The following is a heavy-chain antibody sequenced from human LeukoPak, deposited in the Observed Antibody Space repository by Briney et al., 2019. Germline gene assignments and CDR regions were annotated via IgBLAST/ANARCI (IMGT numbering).Heavy chain of an antibody. Sequence: QPGGSLRLSCEASGFTFSSYAMSWVRQAPGKGLAWVSVISSSADRTYYADSVKGRFTISRDNSKNTLYLQMNNLRAEDTAVYYCAKPLEKYTYGGNFDYWGQGILVTVSS. J-gene: IGHJ4*02. D-gene: IGHD4-23*01. CDR3: AKPLEKYTYGGNFDY. V-gene: IGHV3-23*01. CDR1: GFTFSSYA. CDR2: ISSSADRT.